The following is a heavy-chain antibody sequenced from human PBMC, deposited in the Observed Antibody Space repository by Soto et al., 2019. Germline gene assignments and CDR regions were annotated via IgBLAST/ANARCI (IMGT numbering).Heavy chain of an antibody. CDR3: ASRSPASDY. V-gene: IGHV3-33*03. CDR2: IWNDGSNK. CDR1: GFSFSSYG. J-gene: IGHJ4*02. Sequence: GGSLRLSCAASGFSFSSYGMHWVRQAPGKGLEWVAVIWNDGSNKYYADPVKGRFTISRDNSKNTLYLQMNSLRVEDTAVYYCASRSPASDYWGQGTLVTVSS.